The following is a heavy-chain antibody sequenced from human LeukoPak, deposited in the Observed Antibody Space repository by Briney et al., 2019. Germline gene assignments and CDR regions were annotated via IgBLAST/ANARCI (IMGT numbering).Heavy chain of an antibody. Sequence: GGSLRLSCAASGFTFSSYSMNWVRQAPGKGLEWVSSISSSSSYIYYADSVKGRFTISRDNAKNSLYLQMNSLRAEDTAVYYCARERGIVVVPAANTPPYYYYMDVWGKGTTVTVSS. CDR1: GFTFSSYS. V-gene: IGHV3-21*01. J-gene: IGHJ6*03. CDR3: ARERGIVVVPAANTPPYYYYMDV. D-gene: IGHD2-2*01. CDR2: ISSSSSYI.